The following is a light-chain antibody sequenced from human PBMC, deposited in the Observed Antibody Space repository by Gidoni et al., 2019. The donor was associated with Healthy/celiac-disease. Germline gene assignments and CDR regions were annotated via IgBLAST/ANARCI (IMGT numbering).Light chain of an antibody. Sequence: EIVLTQSPATLSLSPVELATLSCRASQSVSSYLAWYQQKPGQATRLLNYDASNKATGIPARFSGSASGKDFTLTLSTLEPEDFAVYYCQQRSNWPPTFGQGTKVEIK. V-gene: IGKV3-11*01. CDR1: QSVSSY. CDR2: DAS. J-gene: IGKJ1*01. CDR3: QQRSNWPPT.